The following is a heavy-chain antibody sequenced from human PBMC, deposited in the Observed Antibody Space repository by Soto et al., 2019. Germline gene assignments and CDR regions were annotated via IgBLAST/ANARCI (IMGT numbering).Heavy chain of an antibody. CDR2: ISGGGDAT. J-gene: IGHJ2*01. V-gene: IGHV3-23*01. CDR3: ARKILGSTSRPNYWYFDL. CDR1: GFTFINYA. D-gene: IGHD2-2*01. Sequence: EVQLLESGGGLVQPGGSLRLSCAGSGFTFINYAMNWVRQAPGKGLEWVSSISGGGDATFFADSVRGRFIISRDNSKNTVTLQMNSLGVDDTAVYYCARKILGSTSRPNYWYFDLWGRGTLVTVSS.